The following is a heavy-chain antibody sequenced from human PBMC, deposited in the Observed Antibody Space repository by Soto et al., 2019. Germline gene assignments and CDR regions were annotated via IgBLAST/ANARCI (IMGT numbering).Heavy chain of an antibody. CDR1: GFTFDDYT. D-gene: IGHD5-18*01. J-gene: IGHJ6*02. CDR3: ARVPADTAMVGDPDYYGMDV. Sequence: GGSLRLSCAASGFTFDDYTMHWVRQAPGKGLEWVSLISWDGGSTYYADSVKGRFTISRDNSKNSLYLQMNSLRAEDTALYYCARVPADTAMVGDPDYYGMDVWGQGTTVTVSS. CDR2: ISWDGGST. V-gene: IGHV3-43*01.